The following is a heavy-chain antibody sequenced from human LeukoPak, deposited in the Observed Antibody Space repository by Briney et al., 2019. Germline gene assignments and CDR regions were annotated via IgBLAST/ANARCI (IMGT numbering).Heavy chain of an antibody. CDR2: MYYRGNT. D-gene: IGHD2-8*01. Sequence: SETLSLTCTVSGGSISSYYWSWIRQPPGKGLEWIGYMYYRGNTNYDPSLKSRVTISIDTPNNQFPLKLSSVTAADTAVYYCARLIGRYYYYYMDVWGKGTTVTVSS. J-gene: IGHJ6*03. CDR3: ARLIGRYYYYYMDV. V-gene: IGHV4-59*01. CDR1: GGSISSYY.